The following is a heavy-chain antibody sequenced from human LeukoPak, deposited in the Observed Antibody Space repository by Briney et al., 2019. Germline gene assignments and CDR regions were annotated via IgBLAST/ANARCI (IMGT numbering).Heavy chain of an antibody. V-gene: IGHV4-39*07. D-gene: IGHD5-12*01. Sequence: SETLSLTCTVSGGSISSSSYYWGWIRQPPGKGLEWIGSIYYSGSTYYNPSLKSRVTISVDTSKNQFSLKLSSVTAADTAVYYCARGASGYSGYDFLIGSVYFDYWGQGTLVTVSS. CDR3: ARGASGYSGYDFLIGSVYFDY. CDR1: GGSISSSSYY. J-gene: IGHJ4*02. CDR2: IYYSGST.